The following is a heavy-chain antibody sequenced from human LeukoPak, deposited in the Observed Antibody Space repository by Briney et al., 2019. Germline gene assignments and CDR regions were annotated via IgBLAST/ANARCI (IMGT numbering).Heavy chain of an antibody. V-gene: IGHV7-4-1*02. J-gene: IGHJ5*02. CDR3: ARDVSGKTYYYGSGSYAVLASHGYNWFDP. Sequence: GASVKVSCKASGYTFTSYAMNWVRQAPGQGLEWMGWINTNTGNPTYAQGFTGRFVFSLDTSVSTAYLQISSLKTEDTAVYYCARDVSGKTYYYGSGSYAVLASHGYNWFDPWGQGTLVTVSS. D-gene: IGHD3-10*01. CDR1: GYTFTSYA. CDR2: INTNTGNP.